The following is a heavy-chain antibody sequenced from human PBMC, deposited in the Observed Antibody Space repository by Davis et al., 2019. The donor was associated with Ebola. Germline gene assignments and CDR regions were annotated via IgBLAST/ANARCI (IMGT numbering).Heavy chain of an antibody. Sequence: MPSETLSLTCTVSGDSISGSLYYWSWIRQPPGKGLEWIGCIYYSGSTYYNPSLKSRVTISVDTSKNQFTLKLSSVTAADTAVYYCASVDDCWSGYFDYWGQGTLVTVSS. CDR2: IYYSGST. D-gene: IGHD3-3*01. J-gene: IGHJ4*02. CDR3: ASVDDCWSGYFDY. CDR1: GDSISGSLYY. V-gene: IGHV4-39*01.